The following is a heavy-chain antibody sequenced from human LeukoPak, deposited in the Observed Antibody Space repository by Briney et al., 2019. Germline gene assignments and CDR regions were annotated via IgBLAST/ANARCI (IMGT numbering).Heavy chain of an antibody. V-gene: IGHV3-53*01. CDR2: IYSGGST. CDR3: ASEPHWGYLGS. J-gene: IGHJ5*02. CDR1: GFTVSSNY. Sequence: GGSLRLSCAASGFTVSSNYMNWVRQAPGKGLEWVSVIYSGGSTYYADSVKGRFTISRDNSKNTLYLQMNSLRAEDTAVYYCASEPHWGYLGSWGQGTLVTVSS. D-gene: IGHD3-16*01.